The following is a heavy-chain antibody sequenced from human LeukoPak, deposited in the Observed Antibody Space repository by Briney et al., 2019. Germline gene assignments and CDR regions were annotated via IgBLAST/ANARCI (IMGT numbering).Heavy chain of an antibody. D-gene: IGHD2-2*01. CDR2: INPNSGGT. CDR1: GYTFTGYY. V-gene: IGHV1-2*02. Sequence: ASVKVSCKASGYTFTGYYMHWVRQAPGQGVEWMGWINPNSGGTNYAQKFQGRATMTRDTSISTAYMELSRLRSDDTAVYYCARSRRRACSSTSCYSYGLDYWGQGTLVTVSS. CDR3: ARSRRRACSSTSCYSYGLDY. J-gene: IGHJ4*02.